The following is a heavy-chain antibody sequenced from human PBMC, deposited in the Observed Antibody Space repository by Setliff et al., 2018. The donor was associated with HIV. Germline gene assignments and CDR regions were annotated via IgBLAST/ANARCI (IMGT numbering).Heavy chain of an antibody. Sequence: SETLSLTCAVSGGSFSGYYWSWIRQPPGKGLEWIGEINPRGGINYNPSLKSRVTISIDTFKNQVSMKLYSVTAAAPAAYYCATASGSDLFMGAFDIWGQGTMVTVSS. CDR1: GGSFSGYY. V-gene: IGHV4-34*01. J-gene: IGHJ3*02. D-gene: IGHD5-12*01. CDR3: ATASGSDLFMGAFDI. CDR2: INPRGGI.